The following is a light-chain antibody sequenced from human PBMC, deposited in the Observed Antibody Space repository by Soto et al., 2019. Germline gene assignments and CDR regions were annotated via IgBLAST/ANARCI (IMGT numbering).Light chain of an antibody. CDR3: QQYGNSPQT. Sequence: DIQMTQSPSSVSASVGDRVTMTCRASQGISSWLVWYQQKPGKAPKLLIYAASSLQSGVPSRFSGSESGTDFALTISRLEPEDFAVYYCQQYGNSPQTFGQGTKVDIK. CDR1: QGISSW. CDR2: AAS. J-gene: IGKJ1*01. V-gene: IGKV1-12*01.